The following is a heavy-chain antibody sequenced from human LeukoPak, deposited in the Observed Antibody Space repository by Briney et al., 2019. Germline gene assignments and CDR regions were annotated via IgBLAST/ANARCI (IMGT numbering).Heavy chain of an antibody. CDR2: INPNSGGT. V-gene: IGHV1-2*02. J-gene: IGHJ1*01. Sequence: GASVKVSCKASGYTFTGYYMHWVRQAPGQGLEWMGWINPNSGGTNYAQKFQGRVTMTRDTSISTAYMELSRLRSDDPAVYYCARDPVVVVPAVIPEYFQHWGQGTLVTVSS. CDR3: ARDPVVVVPAVIPEYFQH. D-gene: IGHD2-2*01. CDR1: GYTFTGYY.